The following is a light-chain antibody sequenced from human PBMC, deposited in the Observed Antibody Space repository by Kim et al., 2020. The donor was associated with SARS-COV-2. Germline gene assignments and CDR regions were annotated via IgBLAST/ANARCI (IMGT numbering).Light chain of an antibody. J-gene: IGLJ1*01. CDR2: GKY. CDR1: SLRSYY. Sequence: ALGQTVRITCQGDSLRSYYASWYQQKPGQAPVLVLYGKYNRPSGIPDRFSGSSSGDTASLTITGAQAEDEADYYCNSRDSSGNHYVFGSGTKVTVL. CDR3: NSRDSSGNHYV. V-gene: IGLV3-19*01.